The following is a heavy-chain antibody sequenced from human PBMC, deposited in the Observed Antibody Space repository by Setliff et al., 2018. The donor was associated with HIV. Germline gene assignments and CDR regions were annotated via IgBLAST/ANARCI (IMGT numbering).Heavy chain of an antibody. J-gene: IGHJ3*02. CDR2: INAGTGNT. D-gene: IGHD3-22*01. CDR3: AITSRGYSLQRGGAFDI. Sequence: ASVKVSCKASGYRFTGFAIHWVRQAPGQRFEWMGWINAGTGNTKYSQKFQDRVTISRDIHANTAYMELSSLRSEDTAVYYCAITSRGYSLQRGGAFDIWGQGTLVTVS. V-gene: IGHV1-3*01. CDR1: GYRFTGFA.